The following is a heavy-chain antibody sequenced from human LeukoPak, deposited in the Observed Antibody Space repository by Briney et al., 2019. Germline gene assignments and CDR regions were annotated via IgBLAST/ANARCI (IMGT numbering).Heavy chain of an antibody. CDR1: GFTFSSYS. V-gene: IGHV3-21*01. Sequence: GGSLRLSCAASGFTFSSYSMNWVRQAPGKGLEWVSSISSSSSYIYYADSVKGRFTISRDNAKNSLYLQMNSLRAEDTAVYYCASYYDSSGYLAAPHPDAFDIWGQGTMVTVSS. CDR2: ISSSSSYI. CDR3: ASYYDSSGYLAAPHPDAFDI. J-gene: IGHJ3*02. D-gene: IGHD3-22*01.